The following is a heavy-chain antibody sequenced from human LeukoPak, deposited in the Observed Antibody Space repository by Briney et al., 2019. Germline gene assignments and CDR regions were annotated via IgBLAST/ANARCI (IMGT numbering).Heavy chain of an antibody. V-gene: IGHV3-23*01. Sequence: GGSLRLSCAASGFTFSSYAMSWVRQAPGKGLEWVSAISGSGGSTYYADSVKGRFTISRDNAKNSLYLQMNSLRAEDTAVYYCARDPLGVGASWMQDAFDMWGQGTMVTVSS. D-gene: IGHD1-26*01. CDR2: ISGSGGST. J-gene: IGHJ3*02. CDR3: ARDPLGVGASWMQDAFDM. CDR1: GFTFSSYA.